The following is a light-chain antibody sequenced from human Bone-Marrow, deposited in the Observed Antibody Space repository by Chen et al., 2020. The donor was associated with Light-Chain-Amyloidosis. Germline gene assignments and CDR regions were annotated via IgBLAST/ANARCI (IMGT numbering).Light chain of an antibody. Sequence: SYEPPQPPSLSVSPVPTARTPCSGDDLPTKYAYWYQQKPGQDPVLVIHRDTERPSGISERFSGSSSGTTATLTISGVQAEDEADYHCQSADSSGTYEVIFGGGTKLTVL. CDR3: QSADSSGTYEVI. J-gene: IGLJ2*01. CDR1: DLPTKY. V-gene: IGLV3-25*03. CDR2: RDT.